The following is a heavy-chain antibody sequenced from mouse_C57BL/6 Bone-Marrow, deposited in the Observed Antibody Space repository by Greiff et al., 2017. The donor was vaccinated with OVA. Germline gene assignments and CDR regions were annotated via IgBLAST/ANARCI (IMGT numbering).Heavy chain of an antibody. D-gene: IGHD1-1*01. CDR1: GYTFTSYW. J-gene: IGHJ2*01. V-gene: IGHV1-72*01. CDR3: ARALITTVVAKDY. Sequence: VQLQQSGAELVKPGASVKLSCKASGYTFTSYWMHWVKQRPGRGLEWIGRIDPNSGGTKYNEKFKSKATLTVDKPSSTAYMQLSSLTSEDSAVYYCARALITTVVAKDYWGQGTTLTVSS. CDR2: IDPNSGGT.